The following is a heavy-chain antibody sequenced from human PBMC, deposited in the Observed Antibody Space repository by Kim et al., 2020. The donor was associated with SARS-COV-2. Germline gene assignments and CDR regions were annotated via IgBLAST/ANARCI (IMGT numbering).Heavy chain of an antibody. Sequence: GGSLRLSCVAYGFFVSTYGMSCFLQDAGTVQVWVARILEDGGETLDADYEKGRFTMSRDNGKNVVSLQMNSIMSEDTAIYYCVRDYGPGHQGFEWGQGTLVTVSP. D-gene: IGHD2-2*01. CDR2: ILEDGGET. CDR1: GFFVSTYG. J-gene: IGHJ4*02. CDR3: VRDYGPGHQGFE. V-gene: IGHV3-74*01.